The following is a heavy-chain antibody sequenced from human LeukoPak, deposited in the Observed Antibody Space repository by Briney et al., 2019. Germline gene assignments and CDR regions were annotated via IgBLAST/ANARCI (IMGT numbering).Heavy chain of an antibody. D-gene: IGHD3-16*02. Sequence: GGSLRLSCAASGFTFSSYGMHWVRQAPGKGLEWGAVIWYDGSNKYYADSVKGRFTISRDNSKNTLYLQMNSLRAEDTAVYYCAREKSYDYVWGSYPAPDYYGMDVWGQGTTVTVSS. CDR2: IWYDGSNK. J-gene: IGHJ6*02. V-gene: IGHV3-33*01. CDR1: GFTFSSYG. CDR3: AREKSYDYVWGSYPAPDYYGMDV.